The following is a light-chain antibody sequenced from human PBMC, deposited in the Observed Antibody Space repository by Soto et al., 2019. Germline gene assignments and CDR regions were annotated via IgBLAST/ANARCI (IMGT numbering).Light chain of an antibody. CDR3: LLYLGGARGV. CDR1: TGPVTSDYY. CDR2: NTD. Sequence: QAVVTQEPSLTVSPGGTITLTCASSTGPVTSDYYPNWLQQKPGQPPRALIYNTDNKHSWTPARFSGSLLEGKAALTLSNVQPEDEADYYCLLYLGGARGVFGGGTKLTVL. V-gene: IGLV7-43*01. J-gene: IGLJ3*02.